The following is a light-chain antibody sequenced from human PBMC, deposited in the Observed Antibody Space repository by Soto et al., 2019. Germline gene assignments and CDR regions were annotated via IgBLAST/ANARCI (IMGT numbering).Light chain of an antibody. J-gene: IGKJ1*01. Sequence: EIALTQSPGTLSLSPGERATLSCRTSQSLSSSYLAWYQQKPGQAPRLLIYGASSRATGIPDRFSGSGSGTDFTLTISRLEPEDFAVYYCQQYGNSRTFGPGTKVEIK. V-gene: IGKV3-20*01. CDR2: GAS. CDR3: QQYGNSRT. CDR1: QSLSSSY.